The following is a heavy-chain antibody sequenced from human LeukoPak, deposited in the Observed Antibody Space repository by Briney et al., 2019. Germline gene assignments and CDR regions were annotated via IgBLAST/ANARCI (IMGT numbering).Heavy chain of an antibody. Sequence: SETLSLTCTVSSGSISSYYWSWIRQPPGKGLEWIGYVYYSGSTNYNPSLQSRVTISVDTSKNQFSLRLSSVTAADTAVYYCARAGSNSYYWYFDLWGRGTLVTVSS. D-gene: IGHD5-18*01. V-gene: IGHV4-59*01. CDR3: ARAGSNSYYWYFDL. J-gene: IGHJ2*01. CDR1: SGSISSYY. CDR2: VYYSGST.